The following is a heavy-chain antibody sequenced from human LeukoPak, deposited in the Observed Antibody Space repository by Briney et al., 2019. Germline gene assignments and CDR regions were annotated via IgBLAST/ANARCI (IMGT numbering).Heavy chain of an antibody. V-gene: IGHV1-2*02. D-gene: IGHD3-10*01. CDR1: GYTFTVYY. J-gene: IGHJ5*02. CDR3: ARDQEDYYGSGQFDP. Sequence: ASVKVCCKASGYTFTVYYMHWVRQAPGQGLEWMGWTNPNSGGTNYAQKVQVRGTMTRDTSISTAYMELSRLRSDDTAVYYCARDQEDYYGSGQFDPWGQGTLVTVSS. CDR2: TNPNSGGT.